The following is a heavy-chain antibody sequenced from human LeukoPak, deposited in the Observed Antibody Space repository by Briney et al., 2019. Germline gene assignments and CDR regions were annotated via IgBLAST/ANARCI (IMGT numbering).Heavy chain of an antibody. V-gene: IGHV3-66*01. Sequence: PGGSLRLSCAASEFSVGSNYMTWVRQAPGKGLEWVSLIYSGGSTYYADSVKGRFTISRDNSKNTVYLQMNSLRAEDTAVYYCARNDRWAQYYFDSWGQGTLVTVSS. J-gene: IGHJ4*02. CDR2: IYSGGST. D-gene: IGHD1-1*01. CDR1: EFSVGSNY. CDR3: ARNDRWAQYYFDS.